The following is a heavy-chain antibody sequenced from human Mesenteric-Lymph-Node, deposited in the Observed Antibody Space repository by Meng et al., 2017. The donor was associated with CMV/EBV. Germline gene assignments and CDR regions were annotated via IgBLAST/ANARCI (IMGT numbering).Heavy chain of an antibody. CDR1: GYTFTGYY. V-gene: IGHV1-2*02. D-gene: IGHD3-3*01. CDR2: INPNSGGT. J-gene: IGHJ6*02. CDR3: ARAAGGSYYDFWSGYYNYYYYGMDV. Sequence: ASVKVSCKASGYTFTGYYMHWVRQAPGQGLEWKGWINPNSGGTNYAQKFQGRVTMTRDTSISTAYMELSRLRSDDTAVYYCARAAGGSYYDFWSGYYNYYYYGMDVWGQGTTVTVSS.